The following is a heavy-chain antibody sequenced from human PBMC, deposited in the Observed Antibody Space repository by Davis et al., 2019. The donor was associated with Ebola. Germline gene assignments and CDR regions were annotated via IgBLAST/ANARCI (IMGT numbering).Heavy chain of an antibody. CDR3: ARVASYGDYFDY. Sequence: GSLRLSCTVAGGSVSSGSYYWGWIRQPPGKGLEWIGSIYYSGSTYYNPSLKSRVTISVDTSKNQFSLKLSSVTAADTAVYYCARVASYGDYFDYWGLGTLVTVSS. J-gene: IGHJ4*02. V-gene: IGHV4-39*07. CDR1: GGSVSSGSYY. CDR2: IYYSGST. D-gene: IGHD5-18*01.